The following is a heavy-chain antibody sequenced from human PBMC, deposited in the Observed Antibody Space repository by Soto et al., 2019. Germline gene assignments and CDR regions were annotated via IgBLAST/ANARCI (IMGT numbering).Heavy chain of an antibody. D-gene: IGHD6-13*01. CDR2: IYYSGST. J-gene: IGHJ5*02. CDR3: ARRLIAAAVTAWFDP. CDR1: GGSISSGDYY. Sequence: QVQLQESDPGLVKPSQTLSLTCTVSGGSISSGDYYWSWVRQPPGKGLEWIGYIYYSGSTYYNPSLKSRVTISVDTSKNRFSLKLSSVTAADTAVYYCARRLIAAAVTAWFDPWGQGTLVTVSS. V-gene: IGHV4-30-4*01.